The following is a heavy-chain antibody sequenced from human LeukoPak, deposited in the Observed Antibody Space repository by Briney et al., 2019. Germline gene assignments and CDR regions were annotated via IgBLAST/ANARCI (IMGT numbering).Heavy chain of an antibody. CDR1: GFTFSSYA. Sequence: PGGSLRLSCAASGFTFSSYAMHWVRQAPGKGLEWVAVISYDGSNKYYADSVKGRFTISRDNSKNTLYLQMNSLRAEDTAVYYCARVQGRSNDYWGQGTLVTVSS. CDR2: ISYDGSNK. V-gene: IGHV3-30-3*01. D-gene: IGHD2-2*01. CDR3: ARVQGRSNDY. J-gene: IGHJ4*02.